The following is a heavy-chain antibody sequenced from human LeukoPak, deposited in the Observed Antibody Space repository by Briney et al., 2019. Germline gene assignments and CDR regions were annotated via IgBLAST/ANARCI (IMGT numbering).Heavy chain of an antibody. V-gene: IGHV4-4*07. D-gene: IGHD4-17*01. CDR3: ASAYYGDYEEIFDY. CDR2: IYTSGST. J-gene: IGHJ4*02. CDR1: GYSISSGYY. Sequence: PSETLSLTCTVSGYSISSGYYWSWIRQPAGKGLEWIGRIYTSGSTNYNPSLKSRVTMSVDTSKNQFSLKLSSVTAADTAVYYCASAYYGDYEEIFDYWGQGTLVTVSS.